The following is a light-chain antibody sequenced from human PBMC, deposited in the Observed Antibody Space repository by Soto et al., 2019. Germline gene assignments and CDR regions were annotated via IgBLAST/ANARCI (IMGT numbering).Light chain of an antibody. CDR2: DVT. J-gene: IGLJ1*01. CDR3: SSYTSISTYV. Sequence: QSALTQPASVSGSPGQSITISCTGTRSDVGGYNYVYWHQQHPGKAPKLMIYDVTNRPSGVSDRFSGSKSGNTASLTISGLQAEDEADYYCSSYTSISTYVFGAGTKVTVL. V-gene: IGLV2-14*01. CDR1: RSDVGGYNY.